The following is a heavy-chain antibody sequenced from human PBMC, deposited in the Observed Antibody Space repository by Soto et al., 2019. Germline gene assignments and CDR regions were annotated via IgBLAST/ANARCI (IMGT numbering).Heavy chain of an antibody. CDR1: GGSISSYY. D-gene: IGHD3-3*01. J-gene: IGHJ4*02. V-gene: IGHV4-59*01. CDR2: IYYSGST. Sequence: QVQLQESGPGLVKPSETLSLTCTVSGGSISSYYWSWIRQPPGKGLEWIGYIYYSGSTNYNPSLKSRVTISVDTSKNQFSLKLSSVTAADTAVYYCARDSWSIFGSGGIDYWGQGTLVTVSS. CDR3: ARDSWSIFGSGGIDY.